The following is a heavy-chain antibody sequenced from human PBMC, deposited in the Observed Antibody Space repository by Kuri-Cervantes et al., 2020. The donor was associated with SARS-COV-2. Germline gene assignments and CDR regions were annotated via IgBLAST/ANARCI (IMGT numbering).Heavy chain of an antibody. V-gene: IGHV5-10-1*01. CDR3: ARRVAESIRDDVFEI. CDR2: IDPRDSYV. D-gene: IGHD6-19*01. J-gene: IGHJ3*02. CDR1: GYRLNTYW. Sequence: EYPKTSCRGPGYRLNTYWINRVRQVPGKGLEWVGRIDPRDSYVHYSPSPQGHISISADQSISTAYLQWSSLEASDTAVYFCARRVAESIRDDVFEIWGQGTMVTVSS.